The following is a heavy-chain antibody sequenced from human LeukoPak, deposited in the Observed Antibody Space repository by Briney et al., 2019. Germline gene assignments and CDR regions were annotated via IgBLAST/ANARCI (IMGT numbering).Heavy chain of an antibody. CDR3: AREVPDYGDFYYYYYMDV. CDR1: GYTFTDYY. V-gene: IGHV1-2*02. D-gene: IGHD4-17*01. J-gene: IGHJ6*03. Sequence: ASVKVSCKASGYTFTDYYLHWVRQAPGQGLEWMGWINPNSGGTNYAQKFQGRVTMTRDTSISTAYMELSRLRSDDTAVYYCAREVPDYGDFYYYYYMDVWGKGTTVTISS. CDR2: INPNSGGT.